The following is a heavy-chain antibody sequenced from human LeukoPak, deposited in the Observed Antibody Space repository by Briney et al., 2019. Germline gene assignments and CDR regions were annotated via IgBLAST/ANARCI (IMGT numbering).Heavy chain of an antibody. CDR1: GYTFTSYY. J-gene: IGHJ6*02. V-gene: IGHV1-46*01. Sequence: ASVKVSCKASGYTFTSYYMHWVRQAPGQGLEWMGIINPSGGSTSYAQKFQGRVTMTRDTSTSTVYMELSSLRSEDTAVYYCAGGGTIFGVAYRYYYYYYGMDVWGQGTTVTVSS. CDR3: AGGGTIFGVAYRYYYYYYGMDV. D-gene: IGHD3-3*01. CDR2: INPSGGST.